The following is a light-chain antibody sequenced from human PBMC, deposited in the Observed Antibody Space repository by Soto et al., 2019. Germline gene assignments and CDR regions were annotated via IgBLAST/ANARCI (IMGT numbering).Light chain of an antibody. V-gene: IGKV1-39*01. J-gene: IGKJ1*01. CDR2: SAS. CDR3: QQTYSNSVT. CDR1: QNIDKY. Sequence: DIRMTQSPASLSASVGDRVTVTCRASQNIDKYLHWYQQKPGKAPNLLIFSASILQSGVPSRFIGSGSGTEFTLTISGLQHEYFATYYCQQTYSNSVTFGQGTK.